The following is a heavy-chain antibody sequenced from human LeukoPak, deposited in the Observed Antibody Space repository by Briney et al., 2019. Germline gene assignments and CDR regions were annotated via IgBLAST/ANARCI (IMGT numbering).Heavy chain of an antibody. D-gene: IGHD1-26*01. CDR1: VYTLSSYG. CDR2: ISAKNGNT. V-gene: IGHV1-18*01. J-gene: IGHJ4*02. CDR3: ARDTEWEKNPDYFDY. Sequence: ASVKVSCMATVYTLSSYGISWVRPAPGQGLEWMGWISAKNGNTNYAQKVQGRVTMTTDAYTSTDYMELRSLRSNDTAVYYCARDTEWEKNPDYFDYWGQGTLVTVSS.